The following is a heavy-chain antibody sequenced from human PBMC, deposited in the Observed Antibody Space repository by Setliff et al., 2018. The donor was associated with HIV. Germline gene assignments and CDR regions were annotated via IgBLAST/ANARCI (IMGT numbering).Heavy chain of an antibody. CDR2: IYSGGST. D-gene: IGHD3-10*01. CDR1: GLTFDYYA. V-gene: IGHV3-66*02. Sequence: GGSLRLSCEAYGLTFDYYAMTWVRQAPGKGLEWVSTIYSGGSTYHADSVKGRFTLSRDGSKNTLSLQMNSLRPEDTAVYYCARVRLYNAALDYWGQGTLVTVSS. J-gene: IGHJ4*02. CDR3: ARVRLYNAALDY.